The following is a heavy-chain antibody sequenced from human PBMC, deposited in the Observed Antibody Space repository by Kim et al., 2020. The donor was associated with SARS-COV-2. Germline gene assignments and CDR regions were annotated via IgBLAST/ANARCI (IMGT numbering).Heavy chain of an antibody. V-gene: IGHV4-39*01. CDR2: IYYSGST. CDR1: GGSISSSSYY. Sequence: SETLSLTCTVSGGSISSSSYYWGWIRQPPGKGLEWIGSIYYSGSTYYNPSLKSRVTISVDTSKNQFSLKLSSVTAADTAVYYCARHLKGRLEYSSPGGINWFDPWGQGTLVTVSS. J-gene: IGHJ5*02. CDR3: ARHLKGRLEYSSPGGINWFDP. D-gene: IGHD6-6*01.